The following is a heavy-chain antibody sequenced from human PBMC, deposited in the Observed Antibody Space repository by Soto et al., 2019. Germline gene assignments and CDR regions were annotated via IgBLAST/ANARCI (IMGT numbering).Heavy chain of an antibody. Sequence: GGSLRLSCAASGFTFSDYYMSWIRQAPGKGLEWVSYISSSSSYTNYADSVKGRFTISRDNAKNSLYLQMNSLRAEDTAVYYCARWRRHIVVVTDDAFDILGQGTMVPVSS. CDR1: GFTFSDYY. V-gene: IGHV3-11*06. CDR3: ARWRRHIVVVTDDAFDI. CDR2: ISSSSSYT. D-gene: IGHD2-21*02. J-gene: IGHJ3*02.